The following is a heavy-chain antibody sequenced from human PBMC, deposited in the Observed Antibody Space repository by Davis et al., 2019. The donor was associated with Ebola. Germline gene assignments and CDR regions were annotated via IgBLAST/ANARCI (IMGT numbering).Heavy chain of an antibody. Sequence: SETLSLTCAVYGGSFSGYYWSWIRQPPGKGLEWIGEINHSGSTNYNPSLKIRVTKSVDTSKNQFSLKLSSVTAEDTAVYYCASVARLLWFGELLLGPNWFDPWGQGTLVTVSS. D-gene: IGHD3-10*01. V-gene: IGHV4-34*01. CDR3: ASVARLLWFGELLLGPNWFDP. CDR1: GGSFSGYY. J-gene: IGHJ5*02. CDR2: INHSGST.